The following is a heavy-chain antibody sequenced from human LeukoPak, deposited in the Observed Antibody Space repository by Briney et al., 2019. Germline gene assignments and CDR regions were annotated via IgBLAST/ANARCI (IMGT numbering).Heavy chain of an antibody. CDR1: GGSISSSSHY. CDR2: ICYSGST. V-gene: IGHV4-39*01. Sequence: SETLSLACTVSGGSISSSSHYWGWIRQPPGKGPEWTGSICYSGSTYYNPSLKSRVTISVDTSKNQFSLKLSSVTATDTAVYYCARHDCITTTCYYFYGMDVWGQGTTVTVSS. CDR3: ARHDCITTTCYYFYGMDV. J-gene: IGHJ6*02. D-gene: IGHD2-2*01.